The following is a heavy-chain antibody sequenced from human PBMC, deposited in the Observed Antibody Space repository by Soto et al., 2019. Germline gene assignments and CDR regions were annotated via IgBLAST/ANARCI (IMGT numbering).Heavy chain of an antibody. CDR1: GFTFSSYA. D-gene: IGHD3-10*01. V-gene: IGHV3-30-3*01. CDR2: ISYDGSNN. J-gene: IGHJ5*02. Sequence: QVQLVESGGGVVQPGRSLRLSCAASGFTFSSYAMHWVRQAPGKGLEWVAVISYDGSNNYYADSVKGRVTISRDNSKNRLYLQMNSLRAEDTAVYYCARSKAVRGVITAWGQGTLVTVSS. CDR3: ARSKAVRGVITA.